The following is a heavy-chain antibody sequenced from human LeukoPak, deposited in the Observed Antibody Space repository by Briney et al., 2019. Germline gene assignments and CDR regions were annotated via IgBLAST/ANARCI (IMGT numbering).Heavy chain of an antibody. CDR2: ISDSGGRT. CDR3: AKDDGGGNSGGASWFDP. J-gene: IGHJ5*02. V-gene: IGHV3-23*01. CDR1: GITLSNYG. D-gene: IGHD4-23*01. Sequence: PGGSLRLSCAVSGITLSNYGMSWVRQAPGKGLEWVAGISDSGGRTNYADSVKGRFTISRDNPKNTLYLQMNSLRAEDTAVYYCAKDDGGGNSGGASWFDPWGQGTLVTVSS.